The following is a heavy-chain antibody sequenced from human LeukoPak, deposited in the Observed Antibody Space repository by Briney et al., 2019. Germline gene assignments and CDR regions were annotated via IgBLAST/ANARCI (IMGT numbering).Heavy chain of an antibody. V-gene: IGHV3-48*02. CDR2: ISRSSDTI. CDR1: GFTFSDYS. CDR3: ARDTPFDY. Sequence: GGSLRLSCAASGFTFSDYSMNWVRQAPGKGLEWISYISRSSDTIYYTDSVKGRFSISRDNAKNSLYLQMNSLRDEDTAVCYCARDTPFDYWGQGTLVTVSS. J-gene: IGHJ4*02.